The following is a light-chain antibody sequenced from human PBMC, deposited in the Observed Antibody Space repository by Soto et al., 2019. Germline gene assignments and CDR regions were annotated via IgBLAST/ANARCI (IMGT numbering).Light chain of an antibody. CDR1: QSVSSSY. CDR3: QQYNNWWYT. CDR2: GAS. V-gene: IGKV3-20*01. Sequence: EIVLTQSPGTLSLSPGERVTLSCRASQSVSSSYLAWYQQKPGQAPRLLVYGASSRATGIPDRFRGSGSGTDFTLTISRLEPEDFAVCYCQQYNNWWYTFGQGTKLEIK. J-gene: IGKJ2*01.